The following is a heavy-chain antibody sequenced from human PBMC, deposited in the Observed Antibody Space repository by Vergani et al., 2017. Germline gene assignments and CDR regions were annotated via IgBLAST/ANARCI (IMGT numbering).Heavy chain of an antibody. CDR3: ARGRRQRQYGSGREGREFDY. CDR2: INHSGST. J-gene: IGHJ4*02. Sequence: VQLLESGGGLVQPGGSLRLSCAASGFTFSSYAMSWVRQAPGKGLEWIGEINHSGSTNYNPSLKSRVTISVDTSKNQFSLKLSSVTAADTAVYYCARGRRQRQYGSGREGREFDYWGQGTLVTVSS. D-gene: IGHD3-10*01. CDR1: GFTFSSYA. V-gene: IGHV4-34*01.